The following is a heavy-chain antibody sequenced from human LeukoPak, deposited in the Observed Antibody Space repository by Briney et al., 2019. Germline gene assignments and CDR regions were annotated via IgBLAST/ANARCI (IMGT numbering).Heavy chain of an antibody. CDR1: GGSISSYY. Sequence: SDTLSLTCTVSGGSISSYYWSWIRQPAGKGLEWIGRIDTSGSTNYNASLKSRVSMSVDTSKNQFSLKLSSVTAADTAVFYCARENSGSYREFDYWGQGTLVTVSS. CDR2: IDTSGST. D-gene: IGHD1-26*01. V-gene: IGHV4-4*07. J-gene: IGHJ4*02. CDR3: ARENSGSYREFDY.